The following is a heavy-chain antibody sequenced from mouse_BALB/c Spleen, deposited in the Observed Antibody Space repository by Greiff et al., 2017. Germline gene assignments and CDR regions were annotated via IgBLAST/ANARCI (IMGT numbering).Heavy chain of an antibody. J-gene: IGHJ1*01. CDR1: GFSLTSYG. D-gene: IGHD1-1*01. CDR3: ARDHYYGSSYGWYFDV. CDR2: IWAGGST. Sequence: VQLVESGPGLVAPSQSLSITCTVSGFSLTSYGVHWVRQPPGKGLEWLGVIWAGGSTNYNSALMSRLSISKDNSKSQVFLKMNSLQTDDTAMYYCARDHYYGSSYGWYFDVWGAGTTVTVSS. V-gene: IGHV2-9*02.